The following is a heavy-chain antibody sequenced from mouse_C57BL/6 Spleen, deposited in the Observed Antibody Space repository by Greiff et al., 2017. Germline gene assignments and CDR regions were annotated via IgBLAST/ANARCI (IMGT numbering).Heavy chain of an antibody. J-gene: IGHJ4*01. CDR2: ISSGSSTI. CDR3: ARGVTTVVATPYAMDY. Sequence: EVQLVESGGGLVKPGGSLKLSCAASGFTFSDYGMHWVRQAPEKGLEWVAYISSGSSTIYYADTVKGRFTISRDNAKNTLFLQMTSLRSEDTAMYYCARGVTTVVATPYAMDYWGQGTSVTVSS. CDR1: GFTFSDYG. V-gene: IGHV5-17*01. D-gene: IGHD1-1*01.